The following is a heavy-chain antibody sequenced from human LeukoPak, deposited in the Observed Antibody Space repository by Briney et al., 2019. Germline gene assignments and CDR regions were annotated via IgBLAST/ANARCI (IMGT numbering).Heavy chain of an antibody. V-gene: IGHV4-59*11. D-gene: IGHD2-2*01. Sequence: SETLSLICTVSGGSISSHYWSWIRQPPGKGLEWIGYIYYSGTTNYNPSLKSRVTISVDTSKNQFSLKLSSVTAADTAVYYCARASCSSTSCYAVPFDIWGQGTMVTVSS. CDR3: ARASCSSTSCYAVPFDI. CDR1: GGSISSHY. CDR2: IYYSGTT. J-gene: IGHJ3*02.